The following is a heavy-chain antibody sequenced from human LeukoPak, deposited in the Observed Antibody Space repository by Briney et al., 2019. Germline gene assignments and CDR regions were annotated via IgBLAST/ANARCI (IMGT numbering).Heavy chain of an antibody. CDR3: ARARGGFDP. V-gene: IGHV3-30*03. CDR2: ISYDGSNK. Sequence: GGSLRLSCAASGFTFSSYGMHWVRQAPGKGLEWVAVISYDGSNKYYADSVKGRFTISRDNSKNTLYLQMNSLRAEDTAVYYCARARGGFDPWGQGTLVTVSS. CDR1: GFTFSSYG. D-gene: IGHD3-10*01. J-gene: IGHJ5*02.